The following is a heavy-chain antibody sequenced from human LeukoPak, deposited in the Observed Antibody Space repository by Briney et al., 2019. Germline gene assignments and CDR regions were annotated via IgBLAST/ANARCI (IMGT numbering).Heavy chain of an antibody. J-gene: IGHJ3*02. CDR3: ARGLRGYSYGDDAFDI. D-gene: IGHD5-18*01. V-gene: IGHV1-2*02. CDR1: GYTFTDYY. Sequence: ASVKVSCKASGYTFTDYYIQWVRQAPGQGLEWMGWINPNSGGTNYAQKFQGRVTMTRDTSISTAYMELSRLRSDDTAVYYCARGLRGYSYGDDAFDIWGQGTMVTVSS. CDR2: INPNSGGT.